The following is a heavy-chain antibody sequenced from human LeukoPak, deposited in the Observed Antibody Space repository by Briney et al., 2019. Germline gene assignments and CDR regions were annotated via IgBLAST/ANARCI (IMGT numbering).Heavy chain of an antibody. D-gene: IGHD5-18*01. CDR1: GFTFSSYW. CDR3: AKEGYSYGYYFDY. V-gene: IGHV3-43*02. J-gene: IGHJ4*02. Sequence: GGSLRLSCAASGFTFSSYWMHWVRQAPGKGLQWVSLISGLGGSTYYADSVKGRFTISRDNSKNSLYLQMNSLRTEDTALYYCAKEGYSYGYYFDYWGQGTLVTVSS. CDR2: ISGLGGST.